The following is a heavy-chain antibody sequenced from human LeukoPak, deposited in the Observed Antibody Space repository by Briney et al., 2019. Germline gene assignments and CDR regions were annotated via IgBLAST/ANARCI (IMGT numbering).Heavy chain of an antibody. J-gene: IGHJ3*02. CDR1: GYSFTSYW. V-gene: IGHV5-51*01. CDR2: IYPGDSDT. D-gene: IGHD3-22*01. Sequence: GESLKISCQGSGYSFTSYWIGWVRQMPGKGLEWMGIIYPGDSDTRYSPSFQGQVTISADKSISTAYLQWSSLKASDTAMYYCARPKPNYYDSSGYNAFDIWGQGTMVTVSS. CDR3: ARPKPNYYDSSGYNAFDI.